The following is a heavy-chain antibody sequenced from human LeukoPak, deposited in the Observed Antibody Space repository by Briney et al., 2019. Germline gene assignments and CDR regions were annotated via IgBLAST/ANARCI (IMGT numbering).Heavy chain of an antibody. D-gene: IGHD2-21*02. CDR2: ISGSGGGT. V-gene: IGHV3-23*01. Sequence: PGGSLRLSCTASGFTFSIYAMSWVRQAPGKGLEWVSAISGSGGGTYYADSVKGRFTISRDNSKSTLYLQMNSLRAEDTAVYYCARGPGGDPEAFDIWGQGTMVTVSS. CDR1: GFTFSIYA. CDR3: ARGPGGDPEAFDI. J-gene: IGHJ3*02.